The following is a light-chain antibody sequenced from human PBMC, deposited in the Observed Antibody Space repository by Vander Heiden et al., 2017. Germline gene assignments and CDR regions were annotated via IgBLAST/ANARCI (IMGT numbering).Light chain of an antibody. CDR3: HESSGTGQT. Sequence: DIQMTQSPSSLSASVGDRVTITCRASQSISSYLNWYQQKPVKAPKLLIYAASSLQSGVPSRFTGTGSGTDFTLTMRRLHPEDIATYYSHESSGTGQTFGQRGSEEI. CDR2: AAS. J-gene: IGKJ1*01. CDR1: QSISSY. V-gene: IGKV1-39*01.